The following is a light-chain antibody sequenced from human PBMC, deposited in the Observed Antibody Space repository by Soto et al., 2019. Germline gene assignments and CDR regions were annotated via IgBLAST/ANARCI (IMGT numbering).Light chain of an antibody. Sequence: QSVLTQSPSVSGAPGQRVTISCTGTSSNIGAGHDVQWYQQLPGTAPKLLICANNNRPSGVPDRFSGSKSGTSSSLAITGLQAEDEAYYYCQSYDTGLHVVFGGGTKLTVL. CDR3: QSYDTGLHVV. V-gene: IGLV1-40*01. J-gene: IGLJ2*01. CDR2: ANN. CDR1: SSNIGAGHD.